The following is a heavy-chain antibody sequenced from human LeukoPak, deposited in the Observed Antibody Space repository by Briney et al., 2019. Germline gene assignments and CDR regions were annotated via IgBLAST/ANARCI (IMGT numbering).Heavy chain of an antibody. CDR3: ARAGEVAVAGFLAAFDI. J-gene: IGHJ3*02. V-gene: IGHV4-31*03. CDR2: IYYSGST. CDR1: GGSISSGGYY. D-gene: IGHD6-19*01. Sequence: SQTLSLTCTVSGGSISSGGYYWSWIRQHPGKGLEWIGYIYYSGSTYYNPSLKSRVTISVDTSKNQFSLKLSSVTAADTAVYYCARAGEVAVAGFLAAFDIWGQGTMVTVSS.